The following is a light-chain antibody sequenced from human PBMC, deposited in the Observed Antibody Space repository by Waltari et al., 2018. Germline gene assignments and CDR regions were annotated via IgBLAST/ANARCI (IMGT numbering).Light chain of an antibody. CDR2: DVS. Sequence: QSALTQPPSASGSPGQSVTISCTGTSRDIGGYNFVSWYQHHPARAPKLLIYDVSKRPSGVPDRFSGSKSGNTASLTVSGLQAEDEGDYYCSSYAGSNNILFGGGTKVTVL. J-gene: IGLJ2*01. V-gene: IGLV2-8*01. CDR1: SRDIGGYNF. CDR3: SSYAGSNNIL.